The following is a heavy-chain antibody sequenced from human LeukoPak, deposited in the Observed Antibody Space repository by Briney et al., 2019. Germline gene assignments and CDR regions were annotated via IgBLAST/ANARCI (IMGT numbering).Heavy chain of an antibody. D-gene: IGHD3-3*01. CDR2: LSAGSDNT. CDR1: GFTFSSYA. V-gene: IGHV3-23*01. J-gene: IGHJ4*02. Sequence: GGSLRLSCSASGFTFSSYAMSWVRQAPGAGLEWVSLLSAGSDNTYYADSAKGGFTISRDNSKNTLYLQMSSLRAEDTAVYYCAKDLNYDFWSGLGNWGQGTLVTVSS. CDR3: AKDLNYDFWSGLGN.